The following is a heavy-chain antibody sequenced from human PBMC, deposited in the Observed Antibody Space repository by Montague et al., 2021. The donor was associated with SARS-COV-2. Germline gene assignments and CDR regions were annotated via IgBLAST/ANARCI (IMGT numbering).Heavy chain of an antibody. CDR3: ARGAPGY. CDR1: GGSFSGYW. Sequence: SETRSLTCAVYGGSFSGYWWTWIRQSPGKGLEWIGGINDSGTTKCNPSLKSRVTISVDTSKNQFSLDLTSVTVADTAAYYCARGAPGYWGQGTLVTVSS. V-gene: IGHV4-34*01. CDR2: INDSGTT. J-gene: IGHJ4*02.